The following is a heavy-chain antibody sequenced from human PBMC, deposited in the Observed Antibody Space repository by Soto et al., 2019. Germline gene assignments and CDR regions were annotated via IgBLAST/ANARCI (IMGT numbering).Heavy chain of an antibody. CDR1: GFTFSSYS. CDR3: ARDLIVVVPAAISSSPAGSYGMAA. J-gene: IGHJ6*04. D-gene: IGHD2-2*01. CDR2: ISFAGNNK. Sequence: PGGSLRLSCAVSGFTFSSYSMHWVRQDPDMGLEWVAFISFAGNNKYYADSVKGRFTISRDNSNNMLYLEMNSLRPDDTAVYYCARDLIVVVPAAISSSPAGSYGMAAWGKGTTVTLSS. V-gene: IGHV3-30*04.